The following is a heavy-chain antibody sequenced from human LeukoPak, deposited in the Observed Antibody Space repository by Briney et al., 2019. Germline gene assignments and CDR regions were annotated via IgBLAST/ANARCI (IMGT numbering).Heavy chain of an antibody. Sequence: GGSLRLSCAASGFTFSSHAMSWVRQAPGKGLEWVSGISGSGDSTHYADSVRGRFTISRDNSMNTLYLQMNSLRAEDTAVYYCAKALGPGGLQSPSGVYWGQGTLVTVSS. CDR1: GFTFSSHA. CDR2: ISGSGDST. CDR3: AKALGPGGLQSPSGVY. V-gene: IGHV3-23*01. J-gene: IGHJ4*02. D-gene: IGHD4-11*01.